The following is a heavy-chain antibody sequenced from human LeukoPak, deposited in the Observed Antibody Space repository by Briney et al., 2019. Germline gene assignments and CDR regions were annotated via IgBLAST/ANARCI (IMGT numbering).Heavy chain of an antibody. CDR2: INPNSGGT. D-gene: IGHD2-2*01. Sequence: GAPVKVSCKASGYTFTGYYMHWVRQAPGQGLEWMGWINPNSGGTNYAQKFQGRVTMTRDTSISTAYMELSRLRSDDTAVYYCARDDIVVGLTPHQYYYGMDVWGQGTTVTVSS. CDR1: GYTFTGYY. J-gene: IGHJ6*02. CDR3: ARDDIVVGLTPHQYYYGMDV. V-gene: IGHV1-2*02.